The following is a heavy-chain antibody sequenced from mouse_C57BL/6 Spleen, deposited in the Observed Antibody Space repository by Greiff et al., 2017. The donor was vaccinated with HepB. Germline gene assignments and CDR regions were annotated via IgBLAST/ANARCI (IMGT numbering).Heavy chain of an antibody. J-gene: IGHJ4*01. D-gene: IGHD2-3*01. Sequence: EVKLVESGGGLVKPGGSLKLSCAASGFTFSDYGMHWVRQAPEKGLEWVAYISSGSSTIYYADTVKGRFTISRDNAKNTLFLQMTSLRSEDTAMYYCARVYDGYYEDYAMDDWGQGTSVTVSS. V-gene: IGHV5-17*01. CDR3: ARVYDGYYEDYAMDD. CDR2: ISSGSSTI. CDR1: GFTFSDYG.